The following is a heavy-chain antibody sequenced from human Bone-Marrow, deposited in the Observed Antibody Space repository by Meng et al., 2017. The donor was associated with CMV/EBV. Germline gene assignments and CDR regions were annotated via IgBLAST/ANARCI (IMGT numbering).Heavy chain of an antibody. CDR3: ARGWLGIGH. J-gene: IGHJ4*02. V-gene: IGHV3-74*01. CDR2: INSDGSST. Sequence: GESLKISCAASGFTLSSYWMHWVRQAPGKGLVWVSRINSDGSSTSYADSVKGRFTISRDNAKNTLYLQMNSLRAEDTAVYYCARGWLGIGHWGQGTLVTVSS. D-gene: IGHD1-26*01. CDR1: GFTLSSYW.